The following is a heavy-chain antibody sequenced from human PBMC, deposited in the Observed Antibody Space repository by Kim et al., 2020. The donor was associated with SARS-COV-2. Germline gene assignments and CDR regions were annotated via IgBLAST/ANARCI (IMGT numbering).Heavy chain of an antibody. CDR2: FTKSSDDV. D-gene: IGHD3-10*01. CDR1: GFIFSDFY. J-gene: IGHJ4*02. Sequence: GGSLRLSCAASGFIFSDFYVYWVRQAPGKGLECVSHFTKSSDDVFYADSVKGRFTISRDTARNTVYLQMKSLRADDTAIYYCVRNFYGSGTILGLWGQGTLVSVSS. V-gene: IGHV3-11*01. CDR3: VRNFYGSGTILGL.